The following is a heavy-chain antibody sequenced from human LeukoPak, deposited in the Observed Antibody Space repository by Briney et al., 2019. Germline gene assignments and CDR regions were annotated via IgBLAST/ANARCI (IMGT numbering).Heavy chain of an antibody. CDR1: GYTFTSYD. J-gene: IGHJ4*02. CDR3: ARDGQYGDYFDY. CDR2: MNPNSGNT. D-gene: IGHD4-17*01. Sequence: GASVKVSCKASGYTFTSYDISWVRQATGQGLEWMGWMNPNSGNTGYAQKFQGRVTMTRNTSISTAYMELSSLRSEDTAVYYCARDGQYGDYFDYWGQGTLVTVSS. V-gene: IGHV1-8*01.